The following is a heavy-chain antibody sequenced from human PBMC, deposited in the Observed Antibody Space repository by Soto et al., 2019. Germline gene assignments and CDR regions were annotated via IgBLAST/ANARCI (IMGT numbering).Heavy chain of an antibody. V-gene: IGHV4-34*01. CDR3: ARGLEYQLLKRWFDP. CDR2: INHSGST. D-gene: IGHD2-2*01. CDR1: GGSFSGYY. J-gene: IGHJ5*02. Sequence: SETLSLTCAVYGGSFSGYYWSWIRQPPGKGLEWIGEINHSGSTNYNPSLKSRVTISVDTSKNQFSLKLSSVTAADTAVYYCARGLEYQLLKRWFDPWGQGTLVTVSS.